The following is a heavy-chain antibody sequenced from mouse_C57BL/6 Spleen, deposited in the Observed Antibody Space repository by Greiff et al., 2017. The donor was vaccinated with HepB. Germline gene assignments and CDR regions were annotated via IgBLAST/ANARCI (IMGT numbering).Heavy chain of an antibody. J-gene: IGHJ4*01. V-gene: IGHV5-6*01. CDR2: ISSGGSYT. Sequence: EVQLVESGGDLVKPGGSLKLSCAASGFTFSSYGMSWVRQTPDKRLEWVATISSGGSYTYYPDSVKGRFTISRDNAKNTLYLQMSSLKSEDTAMYYCARQYYGSSFYYAMDYWGQGTSVTVSS. D-gene: IGHD1-1*01. CDR1: GFTFSSYG. CDR3: ARQYYGSSFYYAMDY.